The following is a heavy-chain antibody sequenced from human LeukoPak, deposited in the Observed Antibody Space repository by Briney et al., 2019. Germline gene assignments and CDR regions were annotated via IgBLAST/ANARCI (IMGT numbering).Heavy chain of an antibody. CDR1: GGSFSGYY. V-gene: IGHV4-34*01. CDR3: ARRPKYYDILTGYSFDY. Sequence: SETLSLTCAVYGGSFSGYYWSWIRQPPWKGLEWIGEINHSGSTNYNPSLKSRVTISVDTSKNQFSLKLSSVTAADTAVYYCARRPKYYDILTGYSFDYWGQGTLVTVSS. D-gene: IGHD3-9*01. CDR2: INHSGST. J-gene: IGHJ4*02.